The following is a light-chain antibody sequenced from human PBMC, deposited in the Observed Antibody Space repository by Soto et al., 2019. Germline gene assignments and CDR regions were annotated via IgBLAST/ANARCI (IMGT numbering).Light chain of an antibody. CDR3: QQRSTWPPFS. CDR2: GAS. Sequence: EIVLTQSPGTLSLSPGERATLSCRASQSVSSGFLAWYQQKPGQAPRLLMYGASSRATDIPDRLSGTGSGTDFTLTISRLEPEDFTVYYCQQRSTWPPFSFGPGTKVDI. V-gene: IGKV3D-20*02. CDR1: QSVSSGF. J-gene: IGKJ3*01.